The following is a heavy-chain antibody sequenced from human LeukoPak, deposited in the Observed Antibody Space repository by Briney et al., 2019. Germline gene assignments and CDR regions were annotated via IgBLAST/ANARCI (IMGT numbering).Heavy chain of an antibody. CDR3: AKDNVAYTTTWYYFDS. J-gene: IGHJ4*02. Sequence: PGGSLRLSCAASGFISSNYAMSWVRQAPGKGLEWISAISGNGDNPFYADFVKGRFIISRDNSKNTLYLQVNSLRAEDTALYFCAKDNVAYTTTWYYFDSWGRGTLVTVSS. D-gene: IGHD6-13*01. CDR1: GFISSNYA. CDR2: ISGNGDNP. V-gene: IGHV3-23*01.